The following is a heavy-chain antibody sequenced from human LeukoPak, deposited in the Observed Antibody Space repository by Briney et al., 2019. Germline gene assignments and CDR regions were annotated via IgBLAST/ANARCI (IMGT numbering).Heavy chain of an antibody. J-gene: IGHJ4*02. D-gene: IGHD3-16*01. V-gene: IGHV4-34*01. CDR1: GFTFSDHH. Sequence: GSLRLSCAASGFTFSDHHMDWVRQPPGKGLEWIGEINHSGSTNYNPSLKSRVTISVDTSKNQFSLKLSSVTAADTAVYYCARHYGPWGQGTLVTVSS. CDR2: INHSGST. CDR3: ARHYGP.